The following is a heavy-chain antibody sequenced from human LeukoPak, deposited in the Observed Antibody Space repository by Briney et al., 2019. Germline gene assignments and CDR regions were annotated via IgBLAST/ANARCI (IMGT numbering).Heavy chain of an antibody. CDR2: IYTSWTT. CDR3: ARAESAWYGSFDP. CDR1: GVSISSGNYY. Sequence: SETLSLTCTVSGVSISSGNYYWTWIRQPAGKGLEWIGRIYTSWTTSYNPSLKSRVTISVDTSKNLFFLRLSSLTAADTAVYYCARAESAWYGSFDPWGQGTLVTVSS. V-gene: IGHV4-61*02. D-gene: IGHD6-19*01. J-gene: IGHJ5*02.